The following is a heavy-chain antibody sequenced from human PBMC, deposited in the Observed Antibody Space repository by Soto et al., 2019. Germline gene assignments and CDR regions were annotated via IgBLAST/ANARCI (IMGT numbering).Heavy chain of an antibody. CDR3: AKDLHRPGMNDYYGMDV. D-gene: IGHD6-13*01. V-gene: IGHV3-30*18. CDR1: GFTFSRSG. Sequence: HPGGSLRLSCEASGFTFSRSGMHWVRQAPGKGLEWVAVISYDGSNKYYTDSVKGRFTISRDNSKNTLYLQMNSLRAEDTAVYYCAKDLHRPGMNDYYGMDVWGQGTTVTVSS. CDR2: ISYDGSNK. J-gene: IGHJ6*02.